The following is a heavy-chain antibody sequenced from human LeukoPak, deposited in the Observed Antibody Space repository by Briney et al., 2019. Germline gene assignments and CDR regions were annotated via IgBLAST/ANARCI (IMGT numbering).Heavy chain of an antibody. CDR3: AKEPGYCSSTSCPGGVFSYGMDV. V-gene: IGHV3-30*18. CDR2: ISYDGSNK. D-gene: IGHD2-2*01. J-gene: IGHJ6*04. CDR1: GFTFSSYG. Sequence: PGRSLRLSCAASGFTFSSYGMHWVRQAPGKGLEWVAVISYDGSNKYYADSVKGRFTISRDNSKNTLYLQMNSPRAEDTAVYYCAKEPGYCSSTSCPGGVFSYGMDVWGKGTTVTVSS.